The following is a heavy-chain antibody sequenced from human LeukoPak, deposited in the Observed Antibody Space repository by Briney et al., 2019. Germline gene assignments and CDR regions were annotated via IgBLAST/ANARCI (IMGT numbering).Heavy chain of an antibody. Sequence: GGSLRLSCAATGFTLSRDWMHWVRQAPGKGLEWVSGISNSGSSTYYADSVKGRFTISRDNSKNTLYLQLSSLRAEDTAVYYCANTMVRGSYNMDIWGQGTTVTVSS. CDR2: ISNSGSST. V-gene: IGHV3-23*01. CDR1: GFTLSRDW. J-gene: IGHJ6*02. CDR3: ANTMVRGSYNMDI. D-gene: IGHD3-10*01.